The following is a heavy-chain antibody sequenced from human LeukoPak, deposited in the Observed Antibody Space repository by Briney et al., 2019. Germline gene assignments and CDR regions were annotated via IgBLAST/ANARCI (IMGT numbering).Heavy chain of an antibody. V-gene: IGHV3-23*01. CDR1: GFIFSDYS. D-gene: IGHD6-6*01. J-gene: IGHJ2*01. CDR3: ARGPDIAAPYMSCYFDR. Sequence: PGGSLRLSCAASGFIFSDYSMGWVRQAPGKGLEWVSCLSDSSLTTKYADSVKGRFTLSRDNSKNTLYLQMSSLRAEDTAVYYCARGPDIAAPYMSCYFDRWGRGTLVTVSS. CDR2: LSDSSLTT.